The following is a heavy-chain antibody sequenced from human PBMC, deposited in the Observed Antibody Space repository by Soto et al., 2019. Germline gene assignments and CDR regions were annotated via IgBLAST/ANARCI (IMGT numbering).Heavy chain of an antibody. CDR1: GFTFSSYA. CDR2: ISYDGSNK. D-gene: IGHD1-1*01. J-gene: IGHJ6*04. V-gene: IGHV3-30-3*01. CDR3: ARATGTYYYYYGMDV. Sequence: GGSLRLSCAASGFTFSSYAMHWVRQAPGKGLEWVAVISYDGSNKYYADSVKGRFTISRDNSKNTLYLQMNSLRAEDTAVYYCARATGTYYYYYGMDVWGKWTTLTVSS.